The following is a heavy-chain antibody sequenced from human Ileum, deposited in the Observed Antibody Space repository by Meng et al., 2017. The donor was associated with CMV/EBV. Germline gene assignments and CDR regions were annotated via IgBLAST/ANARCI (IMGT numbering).Heavy chain of an antibody. Sequence: QVHLVQSGAEVQKPGXSVKVSCKASGYTFTNYGISWVRQAPGQGLEWMGWVSTYNGNTHYEQKLQGRVTMTTDRSTRTAYMELRSLRSDDTAVYYCARAGGNSLFDYWGRGTLVTVSS. D-gene: IGHD4-23*01. V-gene: IGHV1-18*01. CDR2: VSTYNGNT. CDR3: ARAGGNSLFDY. CDR1: GYTFTNYG. J-gene: IGHJ4*02.